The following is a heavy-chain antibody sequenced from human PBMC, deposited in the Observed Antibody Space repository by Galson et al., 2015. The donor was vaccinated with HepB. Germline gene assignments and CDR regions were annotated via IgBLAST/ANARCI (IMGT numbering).Heavy chain of an antibody. CDR3: HFGDFQH. Sequence: SLRLSCATSGFLFGDYAMDWFRQAPGKGLEWVGIIRSKANGGTRQYAASVKGRFTLSRDESKSIAYLQMNSLKTEDTAVYYCHFGDFQHWGQGTLVSVSS. CDR1: GFLFGDYA. V-gene: IGHV3-49*03. CDR2: IRSKANGGTR. D-gene: IGHD3-3*01. J-gene: IGHJ1*01.